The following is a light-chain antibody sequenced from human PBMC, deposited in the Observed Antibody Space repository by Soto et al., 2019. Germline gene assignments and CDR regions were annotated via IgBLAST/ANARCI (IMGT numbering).Light chain of an antibody. J-gene: IGKJ3*01. CDR2: DAS. CDR1: QSFSNH. Sequence: EIVMTQSPATLSVSPGERATLSCRASQSFSNHLAWYQQKPGQAPRLLIYDASTRATGIPARFSGSGSGTEFTLSISSLQSEDFAVYYCQQYNNWPFTFGPGTKVDIK. V-gene: IGKV3-15*01. CDR3: QQYNNWPFT.